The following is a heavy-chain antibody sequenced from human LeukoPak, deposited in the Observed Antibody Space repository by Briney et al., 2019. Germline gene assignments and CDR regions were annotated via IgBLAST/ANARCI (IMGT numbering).Heavy chain of an antibody. CDR2: ISAYNGNT. J-gene: IGHJ5*02. D-gene: IGHD6-13*01. CDR1: GYTFTSYG. V-gene: IGHV1-18*01. Sequence: GASVKVSCKASGYTFTSYGISWVRQAPGQGLEWMGWISAYNGNTNYAQKLQGRVTMTTDTSTSTAYMELRSLRSDDTAVYYCARFLWASSSWSPRGDANWFDPWGQGTLVTVSS. CDR3: ARFLWASSSWSPRGDANWFDP.